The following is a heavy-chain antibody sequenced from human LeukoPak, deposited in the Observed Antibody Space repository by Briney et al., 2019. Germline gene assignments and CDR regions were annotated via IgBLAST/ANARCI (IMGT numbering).Heavy chain of an antibody. J-gene: IGHJ3*02. D-gene: IGHD4-17*01. V-gene: IGHV1-69*13. CDR1: GGTFSSYA. CDR3: ARETGPPTFTVTTGHAFDI. CDR2: IIPIFGTA. Sequence: SVKVSCKASGGTFSSYAISWVRQAPGQGLEWMGGIIPIFGTANYAQKFQGRVTITADESTSTAYMELSSLRSEDTAVYHCARETGPPTFTVTTGHAFDIWGQGTMVTVSS.